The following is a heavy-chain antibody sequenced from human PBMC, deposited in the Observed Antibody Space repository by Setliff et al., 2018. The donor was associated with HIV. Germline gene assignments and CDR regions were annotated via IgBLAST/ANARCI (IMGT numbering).Heavy chain of an antibody. V-gene: IGHV1-46*01. J-gene: IGHJ4*02. CDR1: GYTFTSCF. Sequence: ASVKVSCKASGYTFTSCFLHWVRQAPGQGLEYMGIINPSDGSADYVEKFQDRVTITRDTSTSTVYMEMSSLRSEDTAIYYCAKEYHTAATGTRVANYFDYWGQGTLITVSS. CDR3: AKEYHTAATGTRVANYFDY. D-gene: IGHD6-13*01. CDR2: INPSDGSA.